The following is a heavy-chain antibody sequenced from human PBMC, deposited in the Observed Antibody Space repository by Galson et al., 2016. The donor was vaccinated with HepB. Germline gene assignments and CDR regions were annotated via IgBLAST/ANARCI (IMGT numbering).Heavy chain of an antibody. Sequence: SLRLSCATSGTTFSSYGMHWVRQAPGKGLEWVAVIWFDGSNKWYGDSVKGRFTSSRDNSRNILYLQMNSLRAEDTAVYYCARAREVRGEGYYGMDVWGQGTTVTVSS. CDR2: IWFDGSNK. V-gene: IGHV3-33*01. CDR3: ARAREVRGEGYYGMDV. CDR1: GTTFSSYG. J-gene: IGHJ6*02. D-gene: IGHD3-10*01.